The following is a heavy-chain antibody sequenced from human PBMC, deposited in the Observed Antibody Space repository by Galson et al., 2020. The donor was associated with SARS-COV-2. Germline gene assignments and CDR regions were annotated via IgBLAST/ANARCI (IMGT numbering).Heavy chain of an antibody. Sequence: ASVKVSCKASGYTFTNYGINWVRQAPGQGLEWMGWMNPNSGNTGYAQKFQGRVTMTRTTSISTAYMELNSLTSEDTAVYYCARSYDDFATWFDPWGQGTLVTVSS. CDR3: ARSYDDFATWFDP. V-gene: IGHV1-8*01. CDR2: MNPNSGNT. J-gene: IGHJ5*02. D-gene: IGHD4-17*01. CDR1: GYTFTNYG.